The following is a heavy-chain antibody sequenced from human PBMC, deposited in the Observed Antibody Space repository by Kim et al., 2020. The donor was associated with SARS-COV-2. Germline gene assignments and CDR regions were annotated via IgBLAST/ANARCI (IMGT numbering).Heavy chain of an antibody. V-gene: IGHV4-61*01. Sequence: SETLSLTCTVSGGSVSSGSYYWSWIRQPPGKGLEWIGYIYYSGSTNYNPSLKSRVTISVDTSKNQFSLKLSSVTAADTAVYYCARAREYYGSGSYLDYWGQGTLVTVSS. D-gene: IGHD3-10*01. CDR1: GGSVSSGSYY. CDR3: ARAREYYGSGSYLDY. J-gene: IGHJ4*02. CDR2: IYYSGST.